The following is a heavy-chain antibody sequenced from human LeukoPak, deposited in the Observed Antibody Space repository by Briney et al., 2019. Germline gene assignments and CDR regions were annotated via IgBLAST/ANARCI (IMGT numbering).Heavy chain of an antibody. D-gene: IGHD3-16*02. CDR2: ISSSSGTI. J-gene: IGHJ5*02. CDR1: GFTFSSYA. V-gene: IGHV3-48*01. Sequence: GGSLRLSCAASGFTFSSYAITWVRQAPGKGLEWVAYISSSSGTIYYTDSVKGRFTISRDNAKNSVFLQMSSLSGGDTAIYYCARDQGFRYFDPWGQGTLVTVSS. CDR3: ARDQGFRYFDP.